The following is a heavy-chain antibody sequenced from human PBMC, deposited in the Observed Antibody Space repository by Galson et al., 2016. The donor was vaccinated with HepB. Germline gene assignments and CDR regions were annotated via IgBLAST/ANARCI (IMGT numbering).Heavy chain of an antibody. D-gene: IGHD4-11*01. V-gene: IGHV3-30*18. Sequence: SLRLSCAASGFTFSNYGIHWVRQVSGKGLEWVAVMAFDGSDKYYTDSVRGRFTISRDNSNNTLYLQVNSLRAEDTAVYYCAKDRTPGTTATTASRSGVDVWGQGATVSVAS. CDR2: MAFDGSDK. CDR1: GFTFSNYG. CDR3: AKDRTPGTTATTASRSGVDV. J-gene: IGHJ6*02.